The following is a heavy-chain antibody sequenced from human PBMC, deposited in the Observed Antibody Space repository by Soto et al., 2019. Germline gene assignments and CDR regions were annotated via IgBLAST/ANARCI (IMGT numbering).Heavy chain of an antibody. CDR3: AKGYSSSWYYFDY. CDR2: ISGSGGST. CDR1: GFTFSSYA. J-gene: IGHJ4*02. V-gene: IGHV3-23*01. D-gene: IGHD6-13*01. Sequence: VQLLESGGGSVQPGGSLRLSCAASGFTFSSYAMSWVRQAPGKGLEWVSAISGSGGSTYYADSVKGRFTISRDNSKNTLYLQMNSLRAEDTAVYYCAKGYSSSWYYFDYWGQGTLVTVSS.